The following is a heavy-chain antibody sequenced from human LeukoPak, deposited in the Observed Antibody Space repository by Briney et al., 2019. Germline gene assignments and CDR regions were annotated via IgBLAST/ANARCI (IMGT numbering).Heavy chain of an antibody. CDR1: GGSISSGSYY. J-gene: IGHJ4*02. D-gene: IGHD6-13*01. V-gene: IGHV4-61*02. Sequence: SQTLSLTCTVSGGSISSGSYYWSWIRQPAGEGLEWIGRIYASGSTNYNPSLKSRVTISVDTSKNQFSLKLSSVPAADTAVYYCARQGSSSWYDTTFDYWGQGTLVTVSS. CDR3: ARQGSSSWYDTTFDY. CDR2: IYASGST.